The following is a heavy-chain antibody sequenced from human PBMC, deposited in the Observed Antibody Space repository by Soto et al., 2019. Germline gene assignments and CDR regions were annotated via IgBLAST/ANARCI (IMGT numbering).Heavy chain of an antibody. CDR1: GFTFSSYW. J-gene: IGHJ4*02. V-gene: IGHV3-74*01. CDR3: ARDTIGVGSDY. Sequence: EVQLVESGGGLVQPGGSLRLSCAASGFTFSSYWMHWVRQAPGKGLVWVSHINTDGSGTSYADPVRVRFTISRDNAENTLYLQMNSLRAEDTAVYYCARDTIGVGSDYWGQGTLVTVSS. D-gene: IGHD3-3*01. CDR2: INTDGSGT.